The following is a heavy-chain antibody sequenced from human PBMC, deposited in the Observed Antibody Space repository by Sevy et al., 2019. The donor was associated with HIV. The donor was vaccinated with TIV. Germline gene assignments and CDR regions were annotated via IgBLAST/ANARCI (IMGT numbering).Heavy chain of an antibody. Sequence: GGSLRLSCAASGFTVSSNYMSWVRQAPGKGLEWVSVIYSGGSTYYADSVKGRFTISRDNSKNTLYLQMNSLRAEDTAMYYCARDLWQQLGYGMDVWGQGTTVTVSS. D-gene: IGHD6-13*01. CDR1: GFTVSSNY. CDR3: ARDLWQQLGYGMDV. V-gene: IGHV3-53*01. J-gene: IGHJ6*02. CDR2: IYSGGST.